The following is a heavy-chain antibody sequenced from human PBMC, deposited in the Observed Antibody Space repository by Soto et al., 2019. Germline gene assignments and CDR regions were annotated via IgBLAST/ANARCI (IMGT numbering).Heavy chain of an antibody. CDR2: MNPNSGNT. V-gene: IGHV1-8*01. CDR1: GYTFTSYD. Sequence: VASVKVSCKASGYTFTSYDINWVRQATGQGLEWMGWMNPNSGNTGYAQKFQGRVTMTRNTSISTAYMELSSLRSEDTAVYYCARGQLQARKVLVYWGQGTLVTVSS. CDR3: ARGQLQARKVLVY. D-gene: IGHD2-2*01. J-gene: IGHJ4*02.